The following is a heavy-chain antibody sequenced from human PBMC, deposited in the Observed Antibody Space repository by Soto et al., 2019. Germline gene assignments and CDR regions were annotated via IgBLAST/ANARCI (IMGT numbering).Heavy chain of an antibody. D-gene: IGHD2-21*02. Sequence: SETLSLTCTVSGGSISSYYWRWIRQPPGEGLEWIGYIYYSGSTNYNPSLKSRVTISVDTSKNQFSLKLSSVTAADTAVYYCARAYCGGDCYYDAFDIWGQGTMVTVS. J-gene: IGHJ3*02. CDR2: IYYSGST. V-gene: IGHV4-59*01. CDR3: ARAYCGGDCYYDAFDI. CDR1: GGSISSYY.